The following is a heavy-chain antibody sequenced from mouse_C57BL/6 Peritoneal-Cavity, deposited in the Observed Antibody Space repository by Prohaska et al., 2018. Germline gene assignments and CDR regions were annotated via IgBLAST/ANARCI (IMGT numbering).Heavy chain of an antibody. CDR2: ISYDGSN. D-gene: IGHD1-1*01. Sequence: DVQLQESGPGLVKPSQSLSLTCSVTGYSITSGYYWHWIRQFPGNKLEWMGYISYDGSNNYNPSLKNRISITRDTSKNQFFLKLNSVTTEDTATYYCARAYYYGSPYYFDYWGQGTTLTVSS. J-gene: IGHJ2*01. CDR1: GYSITSGYY. V-gene: IGHV3-6*01. CDR3: ARAYYYGSPYYFDY.